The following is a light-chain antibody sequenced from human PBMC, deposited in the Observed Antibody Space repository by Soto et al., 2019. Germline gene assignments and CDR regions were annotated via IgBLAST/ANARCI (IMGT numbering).Light chain of an antibody. V-gene: IGLV2-11*01. CDR3: CSYAGSYTPPYV. CDR1: SSDVGGYNY. Sequence: QSALTQPRSVSGSPGQSVTISCTGTSSDVGGYNYVSWYQQNPGKAPKLMIYDVSKRPSGVPDRFSGSKSGNTASLTISGLQAEDEADYYCCSYAGSYTPPYVFGTGTKLTVL. J-gene: IGLJ1*01. CDR2: DVS.